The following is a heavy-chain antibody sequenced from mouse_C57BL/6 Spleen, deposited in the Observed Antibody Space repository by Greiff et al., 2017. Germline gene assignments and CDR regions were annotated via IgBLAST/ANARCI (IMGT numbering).Heavy chain of an antibody. D-gene: IGHD2-1*01. J-gene: IGHJ2*01. CDR1: GYTFTDYY. CDR3: ARMGGNYNFDY. Sequence: VQLQQSGPELVKPGASVKISCKASGYTFTDYYMNWVKQSHGKSLEWIGDINPNNGGTSYNQKFKGKATLTVDKSSSTAYMELRSLTSEDSAVYYCARMGGNYNFDYWGQGTTLTVSS. V-gene: IGHV1-26*01. CDR2: INPNNGGT.